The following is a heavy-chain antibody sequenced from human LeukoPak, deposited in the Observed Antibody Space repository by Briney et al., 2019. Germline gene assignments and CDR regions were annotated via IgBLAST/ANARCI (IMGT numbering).Heavy chain of an antibody. CDR3: ARNYDSSGYHAAFYI. D-gene: IGHD3-22*01. J-gene: IGHJ3*02. V-gene: IGHV3-21*06. Sequence: GGSLRLSCAASGFTFNTYTMNWVRQAAGRGLEWLSSITRSSSYISYADSVKGRFTISRDNAKNSLYLQMNSLRVEDTAVYYCARNYDSSGYHAAFYIWGQGTMVTVSS. CDR1: GFTFNTYT. CDR2: ITRSSSYI.